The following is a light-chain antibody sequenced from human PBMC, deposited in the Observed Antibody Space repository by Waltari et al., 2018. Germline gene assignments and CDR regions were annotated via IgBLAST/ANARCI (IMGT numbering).Light chain of an antibody. Sequence: DIVMTQSPDSLAVSLGERATINCKSSQSILHSSSNRNDLAWYQHKHGQPPNLLLFGASSREAGVPDRFSGSGSGTDFTLTISSLQAEDVAVYYCQQFYSTPYTFGQGTKLEI. CDR3: QQFYSTPYT. V-gene: IGKV4-1*01. CDR2: GAS. CDR1: QSILHSSSNRND. J-gene: IGKJ2*01.